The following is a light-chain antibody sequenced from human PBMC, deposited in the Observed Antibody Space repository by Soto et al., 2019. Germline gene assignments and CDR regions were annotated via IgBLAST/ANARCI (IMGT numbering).Light chain of an antibody. CDR3: MQALQTSWT. V-gene: IGKV2-28*01. Sequence: DIVMTQSPLSLPVTPGEPASISCRSSQSLLHRNGYNYLDWYLQKPGQSPQLLIYLGSNRASGVPDRFSGSGSGTDFTLTISRVEAEDVGVYYCMQALQTSWTFGQGTKVEIK. CDR2: LGS. J-gene: IGKJ1*01. CDR1: QSLLHRNGYNY.